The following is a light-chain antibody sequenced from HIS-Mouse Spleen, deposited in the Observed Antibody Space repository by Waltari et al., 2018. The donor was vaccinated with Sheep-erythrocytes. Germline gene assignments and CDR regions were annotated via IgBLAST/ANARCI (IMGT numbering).Light chain of an antibody. V-gene: IGLV3-21*03. CDR3: QVWKV. J-gene: IGLJ2*01. CDR2: DDS. CDR1: NIGSKS. Sequence: SYVLTQPPSVSVAPGKTARITCGGNNIGSKSVHWYQQKPGQAPVLVVYDDSDRPSGIAERFSGSNSGNTATLTISRVEAGDEADYYCQVWKVFGGGTKLTVL.